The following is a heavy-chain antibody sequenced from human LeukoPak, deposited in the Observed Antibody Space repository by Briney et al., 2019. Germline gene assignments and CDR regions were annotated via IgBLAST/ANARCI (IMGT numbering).Heavy chain of an antibody. Sequence: GWSFSLECAASGFTFSSYAVHWEHQATSPWLEWVAVISYDGSNKYYADSVECRFMISIDNSRNTLYLQMNSLRSEDTAVYYCARFGIIAVAQHPDYWGQGTLVTVSS. J-gene: IGHJ4*02. CDR1: GFTFSSYA. V-gene: IGHV3-30*04. CDR3: ARFGIIAVAQHPDY. D-gene: IGHD6-19*01. CDR2: ISYDGSNK.